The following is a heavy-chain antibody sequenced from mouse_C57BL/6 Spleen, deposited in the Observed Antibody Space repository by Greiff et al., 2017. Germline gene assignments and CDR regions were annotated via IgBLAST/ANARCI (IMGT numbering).Heavy chain of an antibody. V-gene: IGHV5-4*01. Sequence: EVHLVESGGGLVKPGGSLKLSCAASGFTFSSYAMSWVRQTPEKRLEWVATISDGGSYTYYPDNVKGRFTISRDNAKNNLYLQMSHLKSEDTAMYYCARPIYDGYSRVAYWGQGTLVTVSA. D-gene: IGHD2-3*01. CDR2: ISDGGSYT. J-gene: IGHJ3*01. CDR3: ARPIYDGYSRVAY. CDR1: GFTFSSYA.